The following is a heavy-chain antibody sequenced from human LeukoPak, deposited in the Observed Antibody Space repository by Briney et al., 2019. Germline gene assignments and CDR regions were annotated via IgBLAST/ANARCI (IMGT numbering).Heavy chain of an antibody. V-gene: IGHV3-30*02. J-gene: IGHJ4*02. CDR1: TFTFSIYG. CDR2: IQYDGTNK. CDR3: ARDRTADSYGTLFDY. D-gene: IGHD3-22*01. Sequence: GGSLRLSCASTFTFSIYGLHWVRQAPGKGLEWVAFIQYDGTNKYYADSVKGRFTISRDNSRNTLYLQMNRLRAEDTAVYYCARDRTADSYGTLFDYWGQGTLVTVSS.